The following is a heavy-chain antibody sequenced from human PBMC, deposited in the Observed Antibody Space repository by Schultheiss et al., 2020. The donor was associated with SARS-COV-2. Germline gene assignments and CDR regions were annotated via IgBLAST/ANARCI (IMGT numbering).Heavy chain of an antibody. Sequence: SETLSLTCTVSGGSISSYYWSWIRQPPGKGLEWIGYIYYSGSTNYNPSLKSRVTISVDTSKNQFSLKLSSVTAADTAVYYCARQWKGRLENYDFWSGYYGGELDYWGQGTLVTVSS. CDR2: IYYSGST. J-gene: IGHJ4*02. V-gene: IGHV4-59*08. CDR3: ARQWKGRLENYDFWSGYYGGELDY. CDR1: GGSISSYY. D-gene: IGHD3-3*01.